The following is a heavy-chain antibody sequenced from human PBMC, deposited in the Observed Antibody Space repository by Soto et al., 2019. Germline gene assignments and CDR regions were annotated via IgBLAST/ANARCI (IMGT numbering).Heavy chain of an antibody. Sequence: SETLSLTCNVSGGSISGYYWSWVRQAPGKGLQWIGYIFHTGSTSYNPSLRSRVTISVDTSKNQFSLNMNSVTAADTAVYYCAKVRGYASGWRYFDYWGQGTLVTVSS. CDR2: IFHTGST. CDR3: AKVRGYASGWRYFDY. J-gene: IGHJ4*02. V-gene: IGHV4-59*01. D-gene: IGHD5-12*01. CDR1: GGSISGYY.